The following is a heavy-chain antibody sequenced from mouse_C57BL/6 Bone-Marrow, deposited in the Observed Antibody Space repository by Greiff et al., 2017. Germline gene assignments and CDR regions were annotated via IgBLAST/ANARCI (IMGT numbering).Heavy chain of an antibody. D-gene: IGHD2-5*01. V-gene: IGHV5-9-1*02. Sequence: EVQGVESGEGLVKPGGSLKLSCAASGFTFSSYAMSXVRQTPEKRLEWVAYISSGGDYIYYADTVKGRFTISRDNARNTLYLQMSSLKSEDTAMYYCTRGGYSNLHCYWGQGTTLTVSS. CDR1: GFTFSSYA. CDR3: TRGGYSNLHCY. CDR2: ISSGGDYI. J-gene: IGHJ2*01.